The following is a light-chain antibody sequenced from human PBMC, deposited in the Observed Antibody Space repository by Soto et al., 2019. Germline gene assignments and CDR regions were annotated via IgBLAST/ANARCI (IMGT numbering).Light chain of an antibody. CDR3: QQYGSSPWT. J-gene: IGKJ1*01. CDR1: QTIRNNY. V-gene: IGKV3-20*01. CDR2: GAS. Sequence: ETVLTQSPSTLSLSPGERATLSCRDSQTIRNNYLAWYRQTPGQSPRLLIYGASNRATGIADRFSGSGSGTDFTLIISRLEPEDFALYYCQQYGSSPWTCGQGNKLEIK.